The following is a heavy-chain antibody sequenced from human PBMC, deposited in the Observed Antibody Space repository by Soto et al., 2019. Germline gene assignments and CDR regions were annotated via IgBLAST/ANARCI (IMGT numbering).Heavy chain of an antibody. D-gene: IGHD3-22*01. Sequence: QVQLVQSGAEVKKPGASVKVSCKASGYTFTSYGICWVRQAPGQGLEWMGWISAYNGNTNYAQKAQGRVNTTKDTTTSTAYMELRSLRSDDTAVYYCSRDAPYYYDSSGYYYPNWFDPWGQGTLVTVSS. CDR2: ISAYNGNT. V-gene: IGHV1-18*04. CDR3: SRDAPYYYDSSGYYYPNWFDP. CDR1: GYTFTSYG. J-gene: IGHJ5*02.